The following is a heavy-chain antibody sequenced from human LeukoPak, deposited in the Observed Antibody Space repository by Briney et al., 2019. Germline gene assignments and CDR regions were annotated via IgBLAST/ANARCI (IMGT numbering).Heavy chain of an antibody. D-gene: IGHD3-3*01. CDR2: ISGSGGST. CDR3: ANRQFGAAYLRTVDAFDI. Sequence: PGGSLRLSCAASGFTFSSYAMSWVRQAPGKGLEWVSAISGSGGSTYYADSVKGRFTISRDNSKNTLYLQMNSLRAEDTAVYYCANRQFGAAYLRTVDAFDIWGQGTMVTVSS. J-gene: IGHJ3*02. V-gene: IGHV3-23*01. CDR1: GFTFSSYA.